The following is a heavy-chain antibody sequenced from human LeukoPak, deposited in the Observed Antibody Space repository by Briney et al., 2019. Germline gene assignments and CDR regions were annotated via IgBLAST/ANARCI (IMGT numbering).Heavy chain of an antibody. D-gene: IGHD6-13*01. Sequence: SETLSLTCAVYGGSFSGYYWSWIRQPPGKGLEWIGEINHSGSTNYNPSLKSRVTISVDTSKNQFSLKLSSVTAADTAVYYCARVGIAATFDYWGQGTLVTVSS. CDR1: GGSFSGYY. CDR2: INHSGST. V-gene: IGHV4-34*01. J-gene: IGHJ4*02. CDR3: ARVGIAATFDY.